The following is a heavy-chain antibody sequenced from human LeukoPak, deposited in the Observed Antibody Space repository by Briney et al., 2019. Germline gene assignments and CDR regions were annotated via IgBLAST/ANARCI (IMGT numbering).Heavy chain of an antibody. V-gene: IGHV4-59*08. CDR3: ATGQLLGFCSSSSCYNEGRDV. J-gene: IGHJ6*02. CDR2: IYYSGST. D-gene: IGHD2-2*02. Sequence: MTSETLSLTCTVSGGSISYYYWSWIRQPPGKGLEWIGYIYYSGSTKYNPSLENRVTISVDTSKNQFSLKLSSVSAADTAVYYCATGQLLGFCSSSSCYNEGRDVWGQGPTVNFS. CDR1: GGSISYYY.